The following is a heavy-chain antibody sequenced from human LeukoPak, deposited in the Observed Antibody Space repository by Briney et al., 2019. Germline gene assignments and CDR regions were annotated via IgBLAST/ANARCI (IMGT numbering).Heavy chain of an antibody. Sequence: GGSLRLSCAASGFTVSSNYMSWVRQAPGKGLEWASVIYSGGSTYYADSVKGRFTISRDNSTNTLCLQMNSLRAEDTAVYYCARGLWFGELFPSPFDYWGQGTLVTVSS. D-gene: IGHD3-10*01. CDR3: ARGLWFGELFPSPFDY. V-gene: IGHV3-53*01. CDR2: IYSGGST. CDR1: GFTVSSNY. J-gene: IGHJ4*02.